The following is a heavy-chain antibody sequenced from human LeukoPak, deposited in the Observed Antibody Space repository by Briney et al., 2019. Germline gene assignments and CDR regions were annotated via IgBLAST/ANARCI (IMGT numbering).Heavy chain of an antibody. CDR1: GGSISSYY. CDR3: ARQGVATAIDY. CDR2: IYASGNT. D-gene: IGHD2-21*02. J-gene: IGHJ4*02. Sequence: SETLSLTCTVSGGSISSYYWSWVRQPAGKGLEWIGRIYASGNTNYNPSLKSRVTMSVDTSKNLFALKLSSVTAADTAVYYCARQGVATAIDYWGQGTLVTVSS. V-gene: IGHV4-4*07.